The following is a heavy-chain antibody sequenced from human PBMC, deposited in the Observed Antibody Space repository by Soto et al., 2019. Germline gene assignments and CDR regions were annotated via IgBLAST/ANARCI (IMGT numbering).Heavy chain of an antibody. CDR3: ATVFERQLVRVTATGGHAFDI. CDR2: FDPEDGET. V-gene: IGHV1-24*01. Sequence: ASVKVSCKVSGYTLTELSMHWVRQAPGKGLEWMGGFDPEDGETIYAQKFQGRVTMTEDTSTDTAYMELSSLRSQDTAVYYCATVFERQLVRVTATGGHAFDIWGQGTMVTV. J-gene: IGHJ3*02. CDR1: GYTLTELS. D-gene: IGHD2-21*02.